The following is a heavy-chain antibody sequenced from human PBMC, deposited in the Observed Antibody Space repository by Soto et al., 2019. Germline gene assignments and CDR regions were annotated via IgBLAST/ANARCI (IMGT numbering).Heavy chain of an antibody. Sequence: GASVKVSCKASGYTFTSYAMHWVRQAPGQRLEWMGWINAGNGNTKYSQKFQGRITITRDTSASTAYMELSSLRSEDTAVYYCARGPAAITLFGVAPNWFDPWGQGTLVTVSS. V-gene: IGHV1-3*01. CDR1: GYTFTSYA. CDR2: INAGNGNT. J-gene: IGHJ5*02. CDR3: ARGPAAITLFGVAPNWFDP. D-gene: IGHD3-3*01.